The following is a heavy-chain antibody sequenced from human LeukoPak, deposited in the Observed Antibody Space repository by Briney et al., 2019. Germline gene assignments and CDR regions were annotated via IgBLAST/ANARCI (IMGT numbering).Heavy chain of an antibody. D-gene: IGHD3-16*01. CDR3: VRGVGGSSYLDY. Sequence: PGGSLRLSCAASGFTFSDHWMHWVRQVPGKGLVWVSRIKTDGSWTNDADSVKGRFTISRDNAESTLYLQMNSLRVEDTAVYYCVRGVGGSSYLDYWGRGALVTVSS. CDR1: GFTFSDHW. V-gene: IGHV3-74*01. CDR2: IKTDGSWT. J-gene: IGHJ4*02.